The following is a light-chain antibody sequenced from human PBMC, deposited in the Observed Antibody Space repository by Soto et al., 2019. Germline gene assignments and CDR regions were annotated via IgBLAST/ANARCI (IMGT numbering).Light chain of an antibody. V-gene: IGKV1-5*01. CDR1: QSISSW. Sequence: DIQMTQSPSTLSASVGDRVTITCRASQSISSWLAWYQQKPGKAPKLLIYDASSLESGVPSRFSGSGSGTDFTLTISSLQPDDFATYHCQQYNSYAYTFGQGTKLEIK. J-gene: IGKJ2*01. CDR3: QQYNSYAYT. CDR2: DAS.